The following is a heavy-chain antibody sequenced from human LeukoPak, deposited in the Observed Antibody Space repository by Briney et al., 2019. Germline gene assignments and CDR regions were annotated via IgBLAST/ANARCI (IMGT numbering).Heavy chain of an antibody. J-gene: IGHJ4*02. CDR3: AREDIVVVVAATSGVGY. D-gene: IGHD2-15*01. V-gene: IGHV3-30*04. CDR1: GFTFSSYA. Sequence: GGSLRLSCAASGFTFSSYAMHWVRQAPGKGLEWVAVISYDGSNKYYADSVKGRFTISRDNSKNTLYLQMNSLRAEDTAVYYCAREDIVVVVAATSGVGYWGQGTLVTVSS. CDR2: ISYDGSNK.